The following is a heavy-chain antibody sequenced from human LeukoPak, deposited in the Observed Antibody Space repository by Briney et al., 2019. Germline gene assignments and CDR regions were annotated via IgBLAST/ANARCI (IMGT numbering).Heavy chain of an antibody. Sequence: GGSLRLSCAASGFTFSIYSMNWVRQAPGKGLEWVSAITSSSSYIYYADSVKGRFTVSRDNAKNSLYLQMNSLRAEDSAVYFCAKATLFGGDWGIDLWGQGTPVTVSS. D-gene: IGHD2-21*02. CDR2: ITSSSSYI. CDR3: AKATLFGGDWGIDL. V-gene: IGHV3-21*01. J-gene: IGHJ4*02. CDR1: GFTFSIYS.